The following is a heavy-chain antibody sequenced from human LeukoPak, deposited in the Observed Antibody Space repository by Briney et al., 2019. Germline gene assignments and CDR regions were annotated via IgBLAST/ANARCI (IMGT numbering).Heavy chain of an antibody. D-gene: IGHD5-24*01. CDR1: GYTFTDYY. CDR3: ARRAGDGYNSEYYFDY. V-gene: IGHV1-2*02. CDR2: INPSSGGT. Sequence: ASVKVSCKASGYTFTDYYMHWVRQAPGQGLEWMGWINPSSGGTNYAQKFQGRVTVTRDTSISNAYLQWSSLKASDTAMYYCARRAGDGYNSEYYFDYWGQGTLVTVSS. J-gene: IGHJ4*02.